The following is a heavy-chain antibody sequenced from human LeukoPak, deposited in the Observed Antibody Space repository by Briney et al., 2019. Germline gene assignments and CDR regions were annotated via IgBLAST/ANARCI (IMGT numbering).Heavy chain of an antibody. Sequence: ASVKVSCKSSGYTFTGYYIHWVRQPPGHGLEWMGWISPNSGGTNYAQKFQGRVTMTRDTSITTAYMELSGLRSDDTAVYYCARPGCYDNGDYKGWCAFDYWGQGTLVTVSS. J-gene: IGHJ4*02. V-gene: IGHV1-2*02. CDR1: GYTFTGYY. D-gene: IGHD4-17*01. CDR2: ISPNSGGT. CDR3: ARPGCYDNGDYKGWCAFDY.